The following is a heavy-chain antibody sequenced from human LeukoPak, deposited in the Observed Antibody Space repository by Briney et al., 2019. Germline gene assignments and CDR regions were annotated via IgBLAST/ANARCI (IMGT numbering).Heavy chain of an antibody. J-gene: IGHJ4*02. CDR2: INHSGST. V-gene: IGHV4-4*02. D-gene: IGHD1-26*01. CDR3: ARGPGGSYPYYFDY. CDR1: GDSSSNTNW. Sequence: SETLSLTCAVSGDSSSNTNWWSWVRQPPGRGLEWIGEINHSGSTNYNPSLKSRVTISVDTSKNQFSLKLSSVTAADTAVYYCARGPGGSYPYYFDYWGQGTLVTVSS.